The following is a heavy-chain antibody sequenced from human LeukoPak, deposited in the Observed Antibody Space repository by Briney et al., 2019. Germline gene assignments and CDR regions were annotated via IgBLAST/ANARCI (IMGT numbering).Heavy chain of an antibody. Sequence: GGSLRLSCAASGFTFSSYEMNWVRQAPGKGLEWVSYISSSGSTIYYADSVKGRFTISRDNTKNTLYLQMNDLRVEDTAVYYCARDWWFDPWGQGTLVTVST. CDR3: ARDWWFDP. CDR1: GFTFSSYE. J-gene: IGHJ5*02. V-gene: IGHV3-48*03. CDR2: ISSSGSTI.